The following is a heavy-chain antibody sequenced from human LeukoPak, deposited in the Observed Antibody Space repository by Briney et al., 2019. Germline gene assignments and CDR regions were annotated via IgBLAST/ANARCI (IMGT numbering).Heavy chain of an antibody. D-gene: IGHD4-17*01. V-gene: IGHV3-21*01. CDR3: ARDRLIYGDYGDAFDI. Sequence: PGGSLRLSCAASGFTFRNYDMNWVRQAPGKGLEWVSSISSSSSYIYYADSVKGRFTISRDNAKTSLYLQMNSLRAEDTAVYYCARDRLIYGDYGDAFDIWGQGTMVTVSS. CDR2: ISSSSSYI. J-gene: IGHJ3*02. CDR1: GFTFRNYD.